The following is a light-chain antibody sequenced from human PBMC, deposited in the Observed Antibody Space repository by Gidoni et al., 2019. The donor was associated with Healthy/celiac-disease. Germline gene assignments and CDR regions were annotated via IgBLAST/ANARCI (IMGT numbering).Light chain of an antibody. J-gene: IGKJ4*01. CDR3: QQSYSTPPG. V-gene: IGKV1-39*01. Sequence: DIQMTQSPSSLSASVGDRVTITCRASQSISSYLNWYQQKPGKAPKLLIYAASSLQSGVPSRFSGSGSGTDFTLTISSLQPEDFATYYCQQSYSTPPGFGGGTKVGIK. CDR1: QSISSY. CDR2: AAS.